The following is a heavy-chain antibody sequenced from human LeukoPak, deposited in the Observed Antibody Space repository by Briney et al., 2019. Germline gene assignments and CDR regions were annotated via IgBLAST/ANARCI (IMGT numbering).Heavy chain of an antibody. D-gene: IGHD3/OR15-3a*01. CDR3: ARGGTGADFDY. CDR2: ISDSSSHI. J-gene: IGHJ4*02. Sequence: PGGSLRLSCAASGFTFSSFAMHWIRQAPGKGLEWVSSISDSSSHIYYPDSVKGRFTISRDNAKNSLYLQMNSLRAEDTAVYFCARGGTGADFDYWGQETLVTVSS. V-gene: IGHV3-21*01. CDR1: GFTFSSFA.